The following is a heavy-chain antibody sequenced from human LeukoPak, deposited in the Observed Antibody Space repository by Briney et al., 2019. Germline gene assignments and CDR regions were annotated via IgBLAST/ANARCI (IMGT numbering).Heavy chain of an antibody. Sequence: TSETLSLTCTVSGGSFSSGTYLWSWIRQPAGKGLEWIGRIYTSGSTNYNPSLKSRVSMSVDTSRNQFSLRLSSVTAADTAVYYCASEVPASIDYFQHWGQGTLVTVSS. D-gene: IGHD2-2*02. CDR2: IYTSGST. V-gene: IGHV4-61*02. CDR3: ASEVPASIDYFQH. J-gene: IGHJ1*01. CDR1: GGSFSSGTYL.